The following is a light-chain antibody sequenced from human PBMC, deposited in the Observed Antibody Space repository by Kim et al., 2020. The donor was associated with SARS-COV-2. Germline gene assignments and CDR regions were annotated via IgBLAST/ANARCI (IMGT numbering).Light chain of an antibody. CDR1: SRDVGDYNS. CDR3: SSNTSSDTLRYV. J-gene: IGLJ1*01. CDR2: DVS. Sequence: ITYTATSRDVGDYNSVSWYQQHPGKAPKLMIFDVSHRPSGIANRVSGSESGNTASLTISGRQAEGEADNYRSSNTSSDTLRYVFGTGNKVTVL. V-gene: IGLV2-14*03.